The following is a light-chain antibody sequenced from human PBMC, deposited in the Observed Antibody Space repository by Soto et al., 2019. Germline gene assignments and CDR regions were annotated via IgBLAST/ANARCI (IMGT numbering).Light chain of an antibody. CDR1: QSISSD. V-gene: IGKV3-15*01. CDR3: QQYNKWPRT. CDR2: GAS. J-gene: IGKJ2*01. Sequence: EIVMSQSPATLSVSPGERATLSCRASQSISSDVAWYQQKPGQAPRLLIYGASTTATGIPARFSGSGSGTEFTLTISSLQSEDFAVYNCQQYNKWPRTFGQGTNVDIK.